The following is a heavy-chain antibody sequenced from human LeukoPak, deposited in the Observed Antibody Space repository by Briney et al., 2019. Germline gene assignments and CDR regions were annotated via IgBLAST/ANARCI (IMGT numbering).Heavy chain of an antibody. D-gene: IGHD5-18*01. CDR2: IFGSGGSP. Sequence: GGSLRLFCEASGFTFGSHAMYWVRQAPGKGLEWVAGIFGSGGSPHYADSVKGRFTISRDNPRNTVYLQINSLRDDDTAVYYCGKTTVGYSSGQKPAWPVDFWGQGTLVTVSS. CDR1: GFTFGSHA. V-gene: IGHV3-23*01. CDR3: GKTTVGYSSGQKPAWPVDF. J-gene: IGHJ4*02.